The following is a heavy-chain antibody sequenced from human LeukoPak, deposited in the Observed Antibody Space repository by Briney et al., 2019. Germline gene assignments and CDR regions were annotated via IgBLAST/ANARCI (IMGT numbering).Heavy chain of an antibody. CDR2: ISSSSTYI. D-gene: IGHD7-27*01. V-gene: IGHV3-21*01. CDR3: ARDDPRWGTSGDY. Sequence: GGSLRLSCVASGFTFSAYTMNWVRQAPGKGLEWVSSISSSSTYIYYADSLKGRFTISRDNAKNSLYLQMISLRAEDTAVYYCARDDPRWGTSGDYWGQGTLVTVSS. J-gene: IGHJ4*02. CDR1: GFTFSAYT.